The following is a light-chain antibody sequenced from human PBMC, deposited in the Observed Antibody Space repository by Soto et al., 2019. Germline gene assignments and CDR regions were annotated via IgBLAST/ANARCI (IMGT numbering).Light chain of an antibody. J-gene: IGKJ2*01. CDR2: KAS. CDR1: QSISSW. CDR3: QQYNSYSYT. Sequence: DIQTTQSPSTLSASVGDRVTITCRASQSISSWLAWYQQKPGKAPKLLIYKASGLESGVPSRFSGSGSGTEFTLTISTLQPDDFATYYCQQYNSYSYTFGQGTKLEIK. V-gene: IGKV1-5*03.